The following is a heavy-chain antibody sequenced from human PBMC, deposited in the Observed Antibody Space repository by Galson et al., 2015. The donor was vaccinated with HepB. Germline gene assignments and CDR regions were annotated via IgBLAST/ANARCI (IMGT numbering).Heavy chain of an antibody. V-gene: IGHV3-64D*06. CDR1: GFTFSSYA. J-gene: IGHJ4*02. CDR3: VKGKALLWFGEDY. D-gene: IGHD3-10*01. Sequence: SLRLSCAASGFTFSSYAMHWVRQAPGKGLKYVSVISSNGGSTYYADSVKGRFTISRDNSKNTLYLQMSSLRAEDTAVYYCVKGKALLWFGEDYWGQGTLVTVSS. CDR2: ISSNGGST.